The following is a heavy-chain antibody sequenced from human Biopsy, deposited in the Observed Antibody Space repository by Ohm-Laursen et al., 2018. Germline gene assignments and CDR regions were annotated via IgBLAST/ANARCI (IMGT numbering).Heavy chain of an antibody. V-gene: IGHV3-21*01. J-gene: IGHJ4*02. CDR2: ISSSSSYI. D-gene: IGHD3-22*01. CDR1: GFSFSIYS. CDR3: ARDVRPVTMIAEGDFDY. Sequence: SLRLSCAAFGFSFSIYSMNWVRQAPGKGLEWVSFISSSSSYIYYADSVKGRFTVSRDNARDSLYLQMNSLRAEDTAVYYCARDVRPVTMIAEGDFDYWGQGSLVTVS.